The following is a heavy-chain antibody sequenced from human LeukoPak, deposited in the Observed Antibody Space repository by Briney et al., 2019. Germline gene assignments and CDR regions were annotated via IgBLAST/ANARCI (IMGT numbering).Heavy chain of an antibody. CDR2: ISAYNGNT. D-gene: IGHD3-22*01. Sequence: ASVNVSCKASGYTFTSYAISWVRQAPGQGLEWMGWISAYNGNTNYAQKLQGRVTMTTDTSTSTAYMELRSLRSDDTAVYYCARDFFPDYYDSSGYYSFDYWGQGTLVTVSS. J-gene: IGHJ4*02. CDR3: ARDFFPDYYDSSGYYSFDY. CDR1: GYTFTSYA. V-gene: IGHV1-18*01.